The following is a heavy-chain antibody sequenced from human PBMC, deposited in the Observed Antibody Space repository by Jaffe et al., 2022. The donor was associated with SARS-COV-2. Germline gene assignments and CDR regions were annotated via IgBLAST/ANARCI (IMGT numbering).Heavy chain of an antibody. J-gene: IGHJ6*02. CDR3: ARPLLGGYALVRGYDYYGMDV. CDR1: GYSFTSYW. D-gene: IGHD5-12*01. Sequence: EVQLVQSGAEVKKPGESLKISCKGSGYSFTSYWIGWVRQMPGKGLEWMGIIYPGDSDTRYSPSFQGQVTISADKSISTAYLQWSSLKASDTAMYYCARPLLGGYALVRGYDYYGMDVWGQGTTVTVSS. CDR2: IYPGDSDT. V-gene: IGHV5-51*01.